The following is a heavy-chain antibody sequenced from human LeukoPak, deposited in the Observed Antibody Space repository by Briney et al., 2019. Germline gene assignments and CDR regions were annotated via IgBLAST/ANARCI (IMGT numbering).Heavy chain of an antibody. CDR2: ISSSSSYI. Sequence: PGGSLRLSCAASGFTFSSYSMNWVRQAPGKGLEWVSSISSSSSYIYYADSVKGRFTISRDNAKNSLYLQMNSLRAEDTAVYYCARDDYDILTGYAYWGQGTLSPSPQ. CDR3: ARDDYDILTGYAY. CDR1: GFTFSSYS. J-gene: IGHJ4*02. V-gene: IGHV3-21*01. D-gene: IGHD3-9*01.